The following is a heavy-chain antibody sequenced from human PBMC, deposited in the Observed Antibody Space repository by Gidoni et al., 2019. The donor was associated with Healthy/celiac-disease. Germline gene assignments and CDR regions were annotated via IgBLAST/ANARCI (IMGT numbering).Heavy chain of an antibody. D-gene: IGHD5-18*01. CDR2: IKSKTDGGTT. Sequence: EVQLVESGGGLVKPGGSLRLSCAASGFTFSNAWMSWVRQAPGKGLEWVGRIKSKTDGGTTDYAAPVKGRFTISRDDSKNTLYLQMNSLKTEDTAVYYCTTDFERYSYGYLSEDAFDIWGQGTMVTVSS. CDR1: GFTFSNAW. V-gene: IGHV3-15*01. J-gene: IGHJ3*02. CDR3: TTDFERYSYGYLSEDAFDI.